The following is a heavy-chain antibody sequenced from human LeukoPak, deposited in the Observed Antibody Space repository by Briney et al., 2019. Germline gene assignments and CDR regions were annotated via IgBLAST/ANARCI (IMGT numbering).Heavy chain of an antibody. CDR1: GGSFSGYY. V-gene: IGHV4-34*01. CDR2: INHSGST. Sequence: SETLSLTCAVYGGSFSGYYCTWIRQPPGKGLEWIGEINHSGSTNYNPSLKSRVTISVDTSKNQFSLKLSSVTAADTAVYYCARGKGSGWTFDYWGQGTLVTVSS. J-gene: IGHJ4*02. CDR3: ARGKGSGWTFDY. D-gene: IGHD6-19*01.